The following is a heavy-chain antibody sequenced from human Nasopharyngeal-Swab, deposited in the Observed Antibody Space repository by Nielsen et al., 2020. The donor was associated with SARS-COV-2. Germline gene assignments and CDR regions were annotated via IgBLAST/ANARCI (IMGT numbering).Heavy chain of an antibody. CDR1: GYTFTTYY. CDR2: INPGGGRT. CDR3: ARDHLVIGAPDYQFYGMDV. V-gene: IGHV1-46*01. Sequence: ASVKVSCKASGYTFTTYYIHWVRQAPGQGFEWVGTINPGGGRTSYAQKLQDRITMTRDTSTSTVYLDLRSLRPEDTAVYYCARDHLVIGAPDYQFYGMDVWGQGTTVTVSS. D-gene: IGHD3-3*02. J-gene: IGHJ6*02.